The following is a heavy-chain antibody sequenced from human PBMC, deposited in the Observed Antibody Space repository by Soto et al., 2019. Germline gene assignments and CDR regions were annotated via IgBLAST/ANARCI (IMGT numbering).Heavy chain of an antibody. D-gene: IGHD3-10*01. CDR2: ISAYNGNT. CDR1: GYTFTSYY. Sequence: ASVKVSCKASGYTFTSYYMRWVRQAPGQGLEWMGWISAYNGNTNYAQKLQGRVTMTTDTSTGTAYMELRSLRSDDTAVYYCARESRGSGDYYYYMDVWGKGTTVTVSS. V-gene: IGHV1-18*04. J-gene: IGHJ6*03. CDR3: ARESRGSGDYYYYMDV.